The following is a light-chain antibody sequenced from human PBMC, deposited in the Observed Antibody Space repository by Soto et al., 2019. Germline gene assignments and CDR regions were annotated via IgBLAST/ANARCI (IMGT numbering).Light chain of an antibody. CDR1: SSDVGGYNY. J-gene: IGLJ2*01. CDR3: SSYTSSSTPPWVV. V-gene: IGLV2-14*01. Sequence: QSALTQPASVSGSPGQSITISCTGTSSDVGGYNYVSWYQQHPGKAPKLMIYDVSNRPSGVSNRFSGSKSGNTASLTISGLQAEDEADYYCSSYTSSSTPPWVVFGGGTKLTVL. CDR2: DVS.